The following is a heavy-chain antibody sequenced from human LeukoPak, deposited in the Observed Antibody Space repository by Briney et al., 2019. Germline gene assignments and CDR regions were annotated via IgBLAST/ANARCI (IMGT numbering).Heavy chain of an antibody. CDR3: ARDRPYYYYYYGMDV. Sequence: SETLSLTCPVYGGLFSGYYWSWIRQPPGKGLEWIGEINHRGSTNYNPSLTSRVSISVDASKNQFSLKLSSVTAADTAVYYCARDRPYYYYYYGMDVWGQGTTVTVSS. CDR2: INHRGST. V-gene: IGHV4-34*01. CDR1: GGLFSGYY. J-gene: IGHJ6*02.